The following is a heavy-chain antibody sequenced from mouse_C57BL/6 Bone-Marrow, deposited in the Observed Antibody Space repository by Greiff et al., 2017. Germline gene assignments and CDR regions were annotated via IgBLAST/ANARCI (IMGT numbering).Heavy chain of an antibody. V-gene: IGHV1-81*01. CDR1: GYTFTSYG. Sequence: VKLQESGAELARPGASVKLSCTASGYTFTSYGISWVKQRTGQGLEWIGEISPRSGNTYYNEKFKGKAPLTAYKSSSTAYMELRSLTSEDSAVYFCAPANWDPFDYWGQGTTLTVSS. CDR2: ISPRSGNT. J-gene: IGHJ2*01. CDR3: APANWDPFDY. D-gene: IGHD4-1*01.